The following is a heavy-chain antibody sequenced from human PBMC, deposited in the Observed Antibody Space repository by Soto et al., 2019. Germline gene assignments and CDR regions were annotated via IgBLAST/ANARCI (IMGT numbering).Heavy chain of an antibody. V-gene: IGHV1-3*01. Sequence: QVQLVQSGAEVKKPGASVKVSCKASGYTFTSYAMHWVRQAPGQRLEWMGWINAGNGNTKYSQKFQGRVTITRDTSASTAYMELSSLRSEDTAVYYCARDCSGGSCHSYYYYGMDVWGQGTTVTVSS. CDR3: ARDCSGGSCHSYYYYGMDV. J-gene: IGHJ6*02. D-gene: IGHD2-15*01. CDR1: GYTFTSYA. CDR2: INAGNGNT.